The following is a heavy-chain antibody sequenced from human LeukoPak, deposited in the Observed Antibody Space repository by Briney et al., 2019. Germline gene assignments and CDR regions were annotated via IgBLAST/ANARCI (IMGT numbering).Heavy chain of an antibody. D-gene: IGHD1-26*01. J-gene: IGHJ4*02. CDR3: AKSPESSSPPWDY. CDR1: GFTFSSYA. V-gene: IGHV3-23*01. Sequence: GGSLRLSCAAYGFTFSSYAMSWVRQAQGKGLEWVSAIRGSGGSTYYAASVKGRFTIPRDNSKNTLYLQMNSLRAEDTAVYYCAKSPESSSPPWDYLGQGTLVTVSS. CDR2: IRGSGGST.